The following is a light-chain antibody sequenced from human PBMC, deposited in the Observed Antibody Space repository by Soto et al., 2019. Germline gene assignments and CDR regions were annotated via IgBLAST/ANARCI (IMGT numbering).Light chain of an antibody. Sequence: EIVMTQSPATLSVSPGERATLSSRASQSVSSNLAWYQQKPGQAPRLLIYGASTRDTGIPARFSGSGSGTEFTLTISSLQSEDFAVYYCQQYNNWPPLTFGGGTKVEIK. CDR1: QSVSSN. J-gene: IGKJ4*01. V-gene: IGKV3-15*01. CDR3: QQYNNWPPLT. CDR2: GAS.